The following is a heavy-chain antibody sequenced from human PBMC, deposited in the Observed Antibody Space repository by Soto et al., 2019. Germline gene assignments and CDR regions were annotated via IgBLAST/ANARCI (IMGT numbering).Heavy chain of an antibody. CDR1: GSSISSGSYY. J-gene: IGHJ4*02. Sequence: QVQLQESGPGLVKPSQTLSLTCTVSGSSISSGSYYLSWIRQHPGKGLEWIGYIYHSGSNYYNPSLQSRATISLDTSKNQFSLKLSSVTAADTAVYYCARDYMAVVDWGQGTLVTVSS. D-gene: IGHD2-15*01. V-gene: IGHV4-31*03. CDR2: IYHSGSN. CDR3: ARDYMAVVD.